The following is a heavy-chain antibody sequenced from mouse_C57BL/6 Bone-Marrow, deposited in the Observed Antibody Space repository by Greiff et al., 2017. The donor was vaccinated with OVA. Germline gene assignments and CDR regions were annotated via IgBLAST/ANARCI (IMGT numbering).Heavy chain of an antibody. CDR2: IRSKSNNYAT. D-gene: IGHD4-1*01. CDR3: VEHAANWDFFDY. CDR1: GFSFNTYA. J-gene: IGHJ2*01. Sequence: EVQLVESGGGLVQPKGSLKLSCAASGFSFNTYAMNWVRQAPGKGLEWVARIRSKSNNYATYYADSVKDRFTISRDDSESMLYLQMNNLKTEDTALYYCVEHAANWDFFDYWGQGTTLTVSS. V-gene: IGHV10-1*01.